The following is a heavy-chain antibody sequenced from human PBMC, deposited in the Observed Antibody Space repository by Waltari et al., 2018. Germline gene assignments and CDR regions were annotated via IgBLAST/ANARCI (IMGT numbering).Heavy chain of an antibody. CDR3: ARPAYSSSWQGWELDY. Sequence: QVQLVQSGAEVTKPGSSVKVSCKASGGTFSSYAISWVRQAPGPGLEWMGGIIPIFGTANYAQKFQGRVTITADESTSTAYMELSSLRSEDTAVYYCARPAYSSSWQGWELDYWGQGTLVTVSS. CDR1: GGTFSSYA. V-gene: IGHV1-69*13. D-gene: IGHD6-13*01. CDR2: IIPIFGTA. J-gene: IGHJ4*02.